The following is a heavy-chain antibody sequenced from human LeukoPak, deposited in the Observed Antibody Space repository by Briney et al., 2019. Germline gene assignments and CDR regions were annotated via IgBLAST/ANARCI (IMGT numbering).Heavy chain of an antibody. J-gene: IGHJ4*02. CDR1: GGSISSGSYY. V-gene: IGHV4-61*02. Sequence: SETLSLTCTVSGGSISSGSYYWSWIRQPAGKGLEWIGRIYTSGSTNYNPSLKSRVTISVGTSKNQFSLKLTSVTAADTAVYYCARAQRWLPFTYWGQGTLVTVSS. CDR2: IYTSGST. D-gene: IGHD6-19*01. CDR3: ARAQRWLPFTY.